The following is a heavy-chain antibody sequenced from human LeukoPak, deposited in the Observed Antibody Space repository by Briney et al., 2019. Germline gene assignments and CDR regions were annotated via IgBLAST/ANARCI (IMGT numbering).Heavy chain of an antibody. V-gene: IGHV4-34*01. Sequence: PSETLSLTCAVYGGSFSGYYWSWIRQPPEKGLEWIGEINHSGSTNYNPSLKSRVTISVDTSKNQFSLKLSSVTAADTAVYYCARDRFWNLGATFDYWGQGTLVTVSS. D-gene: IGHD3-3*01. J-gene: IGHJ4*02. CDR2: INHSGST. CDR1: GGSFSGYY. CDR3: ARDRFWNLGATFDY.